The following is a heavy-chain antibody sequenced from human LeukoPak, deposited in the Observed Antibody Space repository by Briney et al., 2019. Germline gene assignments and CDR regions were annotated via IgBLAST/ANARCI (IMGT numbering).Heavy chain of an antibody. J-gene: IGHJ6*02. Sequence: PGGSLRLSCAASGFTFSSYSMNWVRQAPGKGLEWVSSISSSSSYIYYADSVKGRFTISRDNAKNSLYLQTNSLRAEDTAVYYCARGQGIASAAFLGVWGQGTTVTVSS. CDR3: ARGQGIASAAFLGV. CDR2: ISSSSSYI. D-gene: IGHD6-13*01. CDR1: GFTFSSYS. V-gene: IGHV3-21*01.